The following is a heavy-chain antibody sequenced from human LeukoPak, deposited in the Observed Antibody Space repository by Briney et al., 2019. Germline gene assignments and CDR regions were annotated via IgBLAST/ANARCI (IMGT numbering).Heavy chain of an antibody. CDR1: GFTVSSNY. D-gene: IGHD3-9*01. Sequence: GGSLRLSCAASGFTVSSNYMSWVRQAPGKGLEWVSVIYSGGSTYYADSVKGRFTISRDNFKNTLYLQMNSLRAEDTAVYYCAKHRGYYDILTGHPDAFDIWGQGTMVTVSS. J-gene: IGHJ3*02. V-gene: IGHV3-53*05. CDR3: AKHRGYYDILTGHPDAFDI. CDR2: IYSGGST.